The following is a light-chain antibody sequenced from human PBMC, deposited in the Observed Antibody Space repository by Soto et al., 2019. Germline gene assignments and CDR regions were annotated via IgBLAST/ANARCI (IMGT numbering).Light chain of an antibody. CDR1: SSDVGGYNY. CDR3: SSYTRTSPVV. Sequence: QSVLTQPASVSGSPGQSITISCTGTSSDVGGYNYVSWYQQHPGKAPKLMTYDVSNRPSGVSNRFSGSKSGNTASLTISGLQAEDEADYYCSSYTRTSPVVFGGGTKVTVL. CDR2: DVS. V-gene: IGLV2-14*01. J-gene: IGLJ2*01.